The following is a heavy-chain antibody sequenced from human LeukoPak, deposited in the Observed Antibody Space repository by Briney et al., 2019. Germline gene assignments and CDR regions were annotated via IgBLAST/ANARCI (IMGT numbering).Heavy chain of an antibody. CDR2: INPNSGGT. CDR1: GYTFTGYY. D-gene: IGHD1-26*01. CDR3: ARDSREWDYYYYYYMDV. Sequence: ASVKVSCKASGYTFTGYYMHWVRQAPGQGLEWMGWINPNSGGTNYAQEFQGRVTMTRDTSISTAYMELSRLRSDDTAVYYCARDSREWDYYYYYYMDVWGKGTTVTVSS. V-gene: IGHV1-2*02. J-gene: IGHJ6*03.